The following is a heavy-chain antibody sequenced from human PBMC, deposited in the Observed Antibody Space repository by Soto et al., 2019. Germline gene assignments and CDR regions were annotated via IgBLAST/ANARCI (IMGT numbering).Heavy chain of an antibody. CDR3: ARDIQLWLSDYYYGMDV. CDR2: ISSSSSYI. V-gene: IGHV3-21*01. D-gene: IGHD5-18*01. Sequence: PGGSLRLSCAASGFTFSSYSMNWVRQAPGKGLEWVSSISSSSSYIYYADSVKGRFTISRDNAKNSLYLQMNSLRAEDTAVYYCARDIQLWLSDYYYGMDVWGQGTTVTVS. J-gene: IGHJ6*02. CDR1: GFTFSSYS.